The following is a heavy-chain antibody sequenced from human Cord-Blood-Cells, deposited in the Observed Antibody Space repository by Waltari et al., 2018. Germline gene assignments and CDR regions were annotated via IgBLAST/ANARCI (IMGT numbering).Heavy chain of an antibody. CDR1: GYSISSGYY. D-gene: IGHD2-2*01. J-gene: IGHJ5*02. Sequence: QVQLQESGPGLVKPSETLSLTCAVSGYSISSGYYWGWIRPPPGKGLEWMGSSYHSGSTYYNPSLKSRVTISVDTSKNQFSLKLSSVTAADTAVYYCARGGNCSSTSCPLYNWFDPWGQGTLVTVSS. CDR2: SYHSGST. CDR3: ARGGNCSSTSCPLYNWFDP. V-gene: IGHV4-38-2*01.